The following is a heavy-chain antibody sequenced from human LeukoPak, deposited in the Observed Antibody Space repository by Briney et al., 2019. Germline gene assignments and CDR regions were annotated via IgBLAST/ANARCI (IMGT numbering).Heavy chain of an antibody. CDR2: MSNDGGSK. D-gene: IGHD1-1*01. CDR1: GFSFSNFG. J-gene: IGHJ5*02. Sequence: GRSLRLSCAASGFSFSNFGTHWVRQAPGKGLEWVAVMSNDGGSKYYAGSVKGRFTISRDNSKNTLYLQMNSLRVEDTAVYYCAKESAGRWNLNPWGQGTLVTVSS. CDR3: AKESAGRWNLNP. V-gene: IGHV3-30*18.